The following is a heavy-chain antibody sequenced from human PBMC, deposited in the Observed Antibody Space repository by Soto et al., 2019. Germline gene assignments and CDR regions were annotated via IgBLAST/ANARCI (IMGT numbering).Heavy chain of an antibody. CDR1: GFMFTRST. J-gene: IGHJ3*02. CDR3: ARVGTGSSTPLDI. V-gene: IGHV3-21*01. CDR2: ITSASDYI. Sequence: GGSLRLSCVASGFMFTRSTMNWVRQAPGKGLEWVSSITSASDYIFYADSVKGRFTISRDNAKNSLYLQMNSLRAEDTAVYYCARVGTGSSTPLDIWGQGTMVTVSS. D-gene: IGHD3-9*01.